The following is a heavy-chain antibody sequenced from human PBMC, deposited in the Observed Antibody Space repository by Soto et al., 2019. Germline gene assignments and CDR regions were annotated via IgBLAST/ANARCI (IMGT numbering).Heavy chain of an antibody. CDR1: GYSFTSYW. V-gene: IGHV5-51*01. Sequence: GESLKISCKGSGYSFTSYWIGWVRQMPGKGLEWMGIIYPGDSDTRYSPSFQGQATISADRSISTAYLRWSSLKASDHALSYCASRNSGSYYAFDIWGQGTMVTVSS. CDR3: ASRNSGSYYAFDI. J-gene: IGHJ3*02. D-gene: IGHD1-26*01. CDR2: IYPGDSDT.